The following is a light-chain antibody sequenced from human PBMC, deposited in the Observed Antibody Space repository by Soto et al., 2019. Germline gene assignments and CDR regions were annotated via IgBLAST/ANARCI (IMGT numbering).Light chain of an antibody. CDR3: GTWDSSLNAGV. J-gene: IGLJ3*02. Sequence: QSVLTQPPSVSAAPGQMVTMSCSGSSSNIGNNYVSWYQQLPGTAPKLLIYESNKRPSGTPDRFSGSKSGTSATLGITGLQTGDEADYYCGTWDSSLNAGVFGGGPKVTVL. CDR1: SSNIGNNY. CDR2: ESN. V-gene: IGLV1-51*02.